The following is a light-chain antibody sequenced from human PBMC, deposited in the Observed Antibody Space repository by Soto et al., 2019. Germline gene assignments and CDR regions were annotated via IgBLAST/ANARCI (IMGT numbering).Light chain of an antibody. CDR3: QLYDNSLYT. CDR1: TSVSSSY. Sequence: ELVFRQSPGNLSLAPGERATLSGRAGTSVSSSYLAWYQQKPGQAPRLLIYGASTRATGIPDRFSGSGSGTDFTLTISRLEPEDFAVYYCQLYDNSLYTFGQGTNLDIK. V-gene: IGKV3-20*01. J-gene: IGKJ2*01. CDR2: GAS.